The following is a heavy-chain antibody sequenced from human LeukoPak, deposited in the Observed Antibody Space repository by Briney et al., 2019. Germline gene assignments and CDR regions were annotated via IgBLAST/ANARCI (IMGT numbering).Heavy chain of an antibody. CDR2: IYSGGST. J-gene: IGHJ6*03. CDR3: ARSELGRYYYYYMDV. Sequence: GGSLRLSCAASGFTVSNNYMSWGRQAPGKGLEWVSVIYSGGSTYYADSVKGRFTISRDNSKNTLYLQMNSLRVEDTAVYYCARSELGRYYYYYMDVWGKGTTVTVSS. D-gene: IGHD1-7*01. CDR1: GFTVSNNY. V-gene: IGHV3-66*02.